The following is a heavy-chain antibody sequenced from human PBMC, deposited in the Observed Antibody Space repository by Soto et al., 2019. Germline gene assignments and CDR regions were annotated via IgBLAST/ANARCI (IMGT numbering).Heavy chain of an antibody. CDR2: IYYSGST. J-gene: IGHJ3*02. CDR1: GGSISSYY. Sequence: SETLSLTCTVSGGSISSYYWSWIRQPPGKGLEWIGYIYYSGSTNYNPSLKSRVTISVDTSKNQFSLKLSSVTAADTAVYYCARGWGRGHSKNRNTDAFDIWGQGTMVTVSS. V-gene: IGHV4-59*01. CDR3: ARGWGRGHSKNRNTDAFDI. D-gene: IGHD3-16*02.